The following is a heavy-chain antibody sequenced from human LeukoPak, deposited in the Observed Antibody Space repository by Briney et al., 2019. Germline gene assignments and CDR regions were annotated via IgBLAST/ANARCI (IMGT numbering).Heavy chain of an antibody. CDR3: AREPTSLYCSSTSCYLDY. J-gene: IGHJ4*02. Sequence: SETLSLTCAVYGGSFSGYYWSWIRQPPGKGLEWIGEINHSGSTNYNPSLKSRVTISVDTSKNQFSLKLSSVTAADTAVYYCAREPTSLYCSSTSCYLDYWGQGTLVTVSS. V-gene: IGHV4-34*01. D-gene: IGHD2-2*01. CDR2: INHSGST. CDR1: GGSFSGYY.